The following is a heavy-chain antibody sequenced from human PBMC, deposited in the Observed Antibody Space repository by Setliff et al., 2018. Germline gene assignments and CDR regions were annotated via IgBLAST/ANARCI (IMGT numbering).Heavy chain of an antibody. J-gene: IGHJ4*02. CDR1: GYTFTTYY. CDR2: INPNSGDT. CDR3: AREVLSTVVAWDY. Sequence: ASVKVSCKASGYTFTTYYMHWLRQAPGQGLEWMGCINPNSGDTTFAQKFQGRVTITRDTSNSTDYMDLSRLTSDDTAVYYCAREVLSTVVAWDYWGQGTLVTVSS. V-gene: IGHV1-2*02. D-gene: IGHD4-17*01.